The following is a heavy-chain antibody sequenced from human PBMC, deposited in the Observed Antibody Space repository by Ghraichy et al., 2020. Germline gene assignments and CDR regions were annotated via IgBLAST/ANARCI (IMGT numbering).Heavy chain of an antibody. Sequence: GESLRLSCAASGFTFSSYSMNWVRQAPGKGLEWVSSISSSSSYIYYADSVKGRFTISRDNAKNSLYLQMNSLRAEDTAVYYCARDPLSPLLEDQLLSEDVYWDQGTLVTVSS. V-gene: IGHV3-21*01. J-gene: IGHJ4*02. CDR3: ARDPLSPLLEDQLLSEDVY. CDR1: GFTFSSYS. D-gene: IGHD2-2*01. CDR2: ISSSSSYI.